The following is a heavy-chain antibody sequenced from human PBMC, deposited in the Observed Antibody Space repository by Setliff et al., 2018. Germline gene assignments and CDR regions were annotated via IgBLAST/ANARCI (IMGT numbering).Heavy chain of an antibody. Sequence: PSETLSLTCPVSGGSISSGGYYWSWIRQPPGKGLEWIVNIHHSGKAYYNPSLKSRVTMSVDTSKNHVSLKLSSVTAADTAVYYCARAHTWSLPNDNSGYPGWFDPWGQGTLVTVSS. CDR1: GGSISSGGYY. CDR2: IHHSGKA. V-gene: IGHV4-39*02. J-gene: IGHJ5*02. D-gene: IGHD3-22*01. CDR3: ARAHTWSLPNDNSGYPGWFDP.